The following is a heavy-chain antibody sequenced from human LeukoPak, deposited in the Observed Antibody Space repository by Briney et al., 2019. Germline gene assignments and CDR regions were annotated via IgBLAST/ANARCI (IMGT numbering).Heavy chain of an antibody. CDR3: AKDPKDIVVVVAATNKDNWFDP. D-gene: IGHD2-15*01. CDR1: GFTLSSYA. V-gene: IGHV3-23*01. Sequence: PGGSLRLSCAASGFTLSSYAMSWVRQAPGKGLEWVSLISGNAGSTYYADSVKGRFTISRDNSKNTLYLQMNSLRAEDTAVYYCAKDPKDIVVVVAATNKDNWFDPWGQGTLVTVSS. J-gene: IGHJ5*02. CDR2: ISGNAGST.